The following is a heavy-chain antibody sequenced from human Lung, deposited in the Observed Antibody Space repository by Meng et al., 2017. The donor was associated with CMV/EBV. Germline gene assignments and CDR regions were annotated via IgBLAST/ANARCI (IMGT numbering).Heavy chain of an antibody. Sequence: GGSXRLSCAASGFTFSNYDMHWVRQAPGKGLEWVSSIDISDDTYYLGAVRGRFTISRENAKKSLYLQMKSMIAGDTAVYYCARGRLYDSSSGYSHHDNFDLWXQGTXVTVSS. CDR3: ARGRLYDSSSGYSHHDNFDL. D-gene: IGHD3-3*01. CDR2: IDISDDT. J-gene: IGHJ3*01. V-gene: IGHV3-13*01. CDR1: GFTFSNYD.